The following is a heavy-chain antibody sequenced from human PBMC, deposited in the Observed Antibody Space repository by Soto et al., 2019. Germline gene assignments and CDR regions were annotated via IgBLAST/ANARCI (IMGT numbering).Heavy chain of an antibody. CDR2: IYYSGST. D-gene: IGHD6-13*01. CDR3: ARGFGSSWYYFDY. Sequence: SETLSLTCTVSGDSISTYYWSWIRQPPGKGLEWIGYIYYSGSTNYNPSLNRRVTISLDTSKNQFSLMLNSVTAADTAVYYCARGFGSSWYYFDYWGLGTLVTVSS. CDR1: GDSISTYY. J-gene: IGHJ4*02. V-gene: IGHV4-59*01.